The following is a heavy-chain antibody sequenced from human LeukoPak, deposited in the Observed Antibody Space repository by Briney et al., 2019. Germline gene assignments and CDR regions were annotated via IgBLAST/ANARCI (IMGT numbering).Heavy chain of an antibody. V-gene: IGHV4-39*01. D-gene: IGHD4-11*01. J-gene: IGHJ4*02. CDR1: AGSTSSRDYY. CDR3: ASQPTTVIGVDY. CDR2: INYSGNT. Sequence: SESLSHGFTVSAGSTSSRDYYWGWIRQPPGKGLVWIGSINYSGNTYYYPYHESRVTISVDTSKNQFSLNLNSVTAADTAVYYCASQPTTVIGVDYWGQETLVSVSS.